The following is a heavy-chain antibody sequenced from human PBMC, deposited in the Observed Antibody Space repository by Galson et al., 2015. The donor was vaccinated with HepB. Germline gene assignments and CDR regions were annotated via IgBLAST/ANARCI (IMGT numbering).Heavy chain of an antibody. CDR2: IYSGGTT. D-gene: IGHD6-13*01. J-gene: IGHJ4*02. CDR3: ARGYSRSWYSGLGY. CDR1: GFTVSSNH. Sequence: SLRLSCAASGFTVSSNHMSWVRQAPGKGLEWVSVIYSGGTTDYADSVKGRFTISGDNSKNTLHLQMNSLRAEDTAVYFCARGYSRSWYSGLGYWGQGTLVTVSS. V-gene: IGHV3-53*01.